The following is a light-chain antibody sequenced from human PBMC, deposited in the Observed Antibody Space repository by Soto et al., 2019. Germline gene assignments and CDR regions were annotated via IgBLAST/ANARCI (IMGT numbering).Light chain of an antibody. CDR3: QQSYRTPYT. Sequence: DIQMTQSPSSLSASVGDRVTIPCRATQRISSFLNWYQQKPGKAPKLLIYAASNLQSGVPSRFSGSGSGTDFILTINNLQPEDFATYSCQQSYRTPYTFGQGTKLEIK. CDR2: AAS. V-gene: IGKV1-39*01. CDR1: QRISSF. J-gene: IGKJ2*01.